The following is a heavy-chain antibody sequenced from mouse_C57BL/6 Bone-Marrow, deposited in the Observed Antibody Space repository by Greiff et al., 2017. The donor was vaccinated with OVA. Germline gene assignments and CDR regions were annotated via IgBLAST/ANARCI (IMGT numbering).Heavy chain of an antibody. D-gene: IGHD2-5*01. CDR3: ARINYSNPWFAY. J-gene: IGHJ3*01. CDR1: GYTFTSYG. CDR2: IYPRSGNT. Sequence: VQLVESGAELARPGASVKLSCKASGYTFTSYGISWVKQRTGQGLEWIGEIYPRSGNTYYNEKFKGKATLTADKSSSTAYMELRSLTSEDSAVYFGARINYSNPWFAYWGQGTLVTVSA. V-gene: IGHV1-81*01.